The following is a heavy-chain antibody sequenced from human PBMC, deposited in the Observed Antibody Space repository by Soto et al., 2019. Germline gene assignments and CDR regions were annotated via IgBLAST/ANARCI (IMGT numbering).Heavy chain of an antibody. Sequence: LRLSCAASGFTVSSNYMSWVRQAPGKGLEWVSVIYSGGSTYYADSVKGRFTISRDNSKNTLYLQMNSLRAEDTAVYYCARRAVAHAFDIWGQGTMVTVSS. D-gene: IGHD2-15*01. CDR3: ARRAVAHAFDI. V-gene: IGHV3-53*01. CDR1: GFTVSSNY. J-gene: IGHJ3*02. CDR2: IYSGGST.